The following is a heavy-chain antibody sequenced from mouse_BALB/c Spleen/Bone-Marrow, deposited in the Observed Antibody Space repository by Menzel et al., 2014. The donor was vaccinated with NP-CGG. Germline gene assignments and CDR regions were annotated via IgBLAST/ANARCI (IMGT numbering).Heavy chain of an antibody. CDR1: GYTFTSYH. Sequence: LMEPGAALVKPGASVKLPCKASGYTFTSYHVHWVKQTPVQGLERIGEINHDNGYTNFNEKFMGKATLAVGKSSSTAYMQPSNLPSEGSAVYYFPREGAYWGQGTLVTVSA. CDR3: PREGAY. V-gene: IGHV1S81*02. J-gene: IGHJ3*01. CDR2: INHDNGYT.